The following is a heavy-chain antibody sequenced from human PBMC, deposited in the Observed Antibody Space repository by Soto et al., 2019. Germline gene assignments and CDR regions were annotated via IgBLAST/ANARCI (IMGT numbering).Heavy chain of an antibody. V-gene: IGHV2-5*02. CDR2: IYWDDDK. CDR3: AHIVVAGLGYYFDY. D-gene: IGHD6-19*01. CDR1: GFSLSSTRMA. Sequence: QITLKESGPTLVKPTQTLTLTCTFSGFSLSSTRMAVGWIRQPPGKALEWLALIYWDDDKRYNPFLKSRLTITKDTSKNQVVLTMSNMDPVDTARYYCAHIVVAGLGYYFDYWCQGTLVTVSS. J-gene: IGHJ4*02.